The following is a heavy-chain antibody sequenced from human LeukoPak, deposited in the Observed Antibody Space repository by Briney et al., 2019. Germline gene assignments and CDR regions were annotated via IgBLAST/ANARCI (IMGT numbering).Heavy chain of an antibody. D-gene: IGHD6-6*01. V-gene: IGHV4-31*03. Sequence: SETLSLTCTVSGGSITSGGDFWSWFRQHPGKGLEWIGYIDYSGSTYYNPSLTSRVTISVDTSKNQFSLKVNSVTAADTAVYYCARGGRLAARQHSAYWGQGTLVTASS. CDR1: GGSITSGGDF. J-gene: IGHJ4*02. CDR3: ARGGRLAARQHSAY. CDR2: IDYSGST.